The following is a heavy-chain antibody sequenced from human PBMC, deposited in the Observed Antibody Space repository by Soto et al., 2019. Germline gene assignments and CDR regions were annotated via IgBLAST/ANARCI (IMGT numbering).Heavy chain of an antibody. CDR1: GGSVSSSSYY. D-gene: IGHD3-10*01. J-gene: IGHJ5*02. Sequence: SETLSLTCTVSGGSVSSSSYYWSWIRQPPGKGLEWIGYIYYSGSTNYNPSLKSRVTISVDTSKNQFSLKLSSVTAADTAVYYCARERGVLLWFGEPWFDPWGQGTLVTVSS. CDR3: ARERGVLLWFGEPWFDP. V-gene: IGHV4-61*01. CDR2: IYYSGST.